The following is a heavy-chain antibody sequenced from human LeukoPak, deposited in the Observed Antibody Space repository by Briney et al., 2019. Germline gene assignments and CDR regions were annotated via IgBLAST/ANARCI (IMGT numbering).Heavy chain of an antibody. J-gene: IGHJ4*02. CDR1: GGSINGYY. Sequence: IPSETLSLTCTVSGGSINGYYCSWIRQPPGRGLEWIGYIYYSGNTNYSPSLKSRVTISVDASRNQFSLRLSSVTAAGTAVYFCARHGIGAVPAEYWGQGTLVTVSS. CDR2: IYYSGNT. CDR3: ARHGIGAVPAEY. D-gene: IGHD6-19*01. V-gene: IGHV4-59*08.